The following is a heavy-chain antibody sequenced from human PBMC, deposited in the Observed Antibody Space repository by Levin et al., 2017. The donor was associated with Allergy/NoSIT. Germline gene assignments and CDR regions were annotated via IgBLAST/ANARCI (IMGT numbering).Heavy chain of an antibody. CDR3: AKDGMVGSGYDGGFDY. J-gene: IGHJ4*02. D-gene: IGHD5-12*01. Sequence: GGSLRLSCAASGFTFSSYGMHWVRQAPGKGLEWVAVISYDGSNKYYADSVKGRFTISRDNSKNTLYLQMNSLRAEDTAVYYCAKDGMVGSGYDGGFDYWGQGTLVTVSS. CDR1: GFTFSSYG. CDR2: ISYDGSNK. V-gene: IGHV3-30*18.